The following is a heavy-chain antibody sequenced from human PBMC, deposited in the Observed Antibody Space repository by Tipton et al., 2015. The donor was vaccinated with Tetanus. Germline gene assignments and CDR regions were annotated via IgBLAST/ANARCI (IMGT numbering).Heavy chain of an antibody. CDR3: ASFSDGYFDY. Sequence: QLVQSGAEVKKPGESLKISCKASGYDFNYYWIGWVRQMPGKGLEWMGLIYPDDSDTRYSPSFQGQVTFSADGSISTAYLQWSSLKASDTAIYYCASFSDGYFDYWGQGTLVTVSS. D-gene: IGHD2-15*01. CDR1: GYDFNYYW. CDR2: IYPDDSDT. J-gene: IGHJ4*02. V-gene: IGHV5-51*01.